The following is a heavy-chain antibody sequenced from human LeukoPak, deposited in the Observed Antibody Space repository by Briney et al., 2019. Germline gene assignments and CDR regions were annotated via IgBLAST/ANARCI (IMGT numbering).Heavy chain of an antibody. CDR2: IRYDGSNK. Sequence: GGSLRLSCAASGFTFSSYGMHWVRQAPGKGLEWVAFIRYDGSNKYYADSVKGRFTISRDNSKNTLYLQMNSLRAEDTAVYYCAKDNLDGLFWGYSDYWGQGTLVTVSS. CDR3: AKDNLDGLFWGYSDY. J-gene: IGHJ4*02. CDR1: GFTFSSYG. V-gene: IGHV3-30*02. D-gene: IGHD3-16*01.